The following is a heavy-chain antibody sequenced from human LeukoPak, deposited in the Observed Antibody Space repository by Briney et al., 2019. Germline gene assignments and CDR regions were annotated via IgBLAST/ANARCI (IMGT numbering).Heavy chain of an antibody. CDR1: GYTFTGYY. D-gene: IGHD6-13*01. V-gene: IGHV1-2*02. J-gene: IGHJ3*02. CDR3: ASCLGIAATNYAFDI. CDR2: INPNSGGT. Sequence: ASVKVSCKASGYTFTGYYMHWVRQAPGQGLEWMGWINPNSGGTNYAQKFQGRVTMTRDTSISTAYMELSRLRSDDTAVYYCASCLGIAATNYAFDIWGQGTMVTVSS.